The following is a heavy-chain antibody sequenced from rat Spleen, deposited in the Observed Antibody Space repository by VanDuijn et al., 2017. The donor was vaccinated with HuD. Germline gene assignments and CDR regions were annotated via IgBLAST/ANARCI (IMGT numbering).Heavy chain of an antibody. CDR3: ARSDYSSPYYFDY. CDR1: GFSLRNYG. D-gene: IGHD1-2*01. Sequence: QVQLKESGPGLVQPSLTLSLTCTVSGFSLRNYGVFWVRQPPGKGLEWMGVIWGNGNANYNSVLKSRLSISRDTSKSQVFLKMNNLQTEDTAMYFCARSDYSSPYYFDYWGQGVMVSVSS. V-gene: IGHV2S61*01. J-gene: IGHJ2*01. CDR2: IWGNGNA.